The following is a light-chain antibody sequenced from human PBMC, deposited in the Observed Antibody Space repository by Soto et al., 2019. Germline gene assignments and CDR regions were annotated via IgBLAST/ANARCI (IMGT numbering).Light chain of an antibody. J-gene: IGKJ1*01. Sequence: DIQMTQSPSSLSASVGDRVTITCQASRDISNYLNWYQQKPGKAPKLLIYDTSKLETGVPSRFSGSGSGTDFTFAIRSLQPEDFATYYCQQYDDLPWTFGQGTKVEIK. CDR1: RDISNY. CDR2: DTS. V-gene: IGKV1-33*01. CDR3: QQYDDLPWT.